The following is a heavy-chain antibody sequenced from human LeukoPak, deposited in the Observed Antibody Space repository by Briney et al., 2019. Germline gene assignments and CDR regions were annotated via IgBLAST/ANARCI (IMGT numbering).Heavy chain of an antibody. D-gene: IGHD3-22*01. V-gene: IGHV4-38-2*02. Sequence: SETLSLTCTVSGYSISSGYYWGWIRQPPGKGLEWIGSIYHSGSTYYIPSLKSRVTISVDTSKNQFSLKLSSVTAADTAVYYCARGYYYDSSTYPGDYWGQGTLVTVSS. CDR2: IYHSGST. CDR1: GYSISSGYY. CDR3: ARGYYYDSSTYPGDY. J-gene: IGHJ4*02.